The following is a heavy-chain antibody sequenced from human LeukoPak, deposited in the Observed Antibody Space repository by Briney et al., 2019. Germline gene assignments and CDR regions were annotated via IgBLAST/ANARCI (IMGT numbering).Heavy chain of an antibody. CDR2: IIPTFGIA. V-gene: IGHV1-69*04. J-gene: IGHJ4*02. CDR1: GGTFSSYA. D-gene: IGHD1-26*01. CDR3: ASGGHSGSYVFDS. Sequence: SVKVSCKASGGTFSSYAISWVRQAPGQGLEWMGRIIPTFGIANYAQKFQGRVTITADKSTSTAYMELSSLRSEDTAVYYCASGGHSGSYVFDSWGQGTLVTVSS.